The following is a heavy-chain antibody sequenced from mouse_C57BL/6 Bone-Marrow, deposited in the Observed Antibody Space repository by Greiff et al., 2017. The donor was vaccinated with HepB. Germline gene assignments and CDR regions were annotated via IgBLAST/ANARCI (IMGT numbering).Heavy chain of an antibody. D-gene: IGHD2-3*01. CDR2: IDPSDSYT. Sequence: QVQLQQPGAELVKPGASVKLSCKASGYTFTSYWMQWVKQRPGQGLEWIGEIDPSDSYTNYNQKFKGKATLTVDTSSSTAYMQLSSLTSEDSAVYYCARGDGYYDWFAYWGQGTLVTVSA. CDR3: ARGDGYYDWFAY. J-gene: IGHJ3*01. CDR1: GYTFTSYW. V-gene: IGHV1-50*01.